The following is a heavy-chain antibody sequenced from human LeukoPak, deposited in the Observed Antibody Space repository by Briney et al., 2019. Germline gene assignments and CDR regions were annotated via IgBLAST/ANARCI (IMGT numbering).Heavy chain of an antibody. D-gene: IGHD3-3*01. J-gene: IGHJ6*02. V-gene: IGHV3-23*01. CDR2: ISGSGGST. CDR3: AKDKEYYDFWSGYLPSYGMDV. CDR1: GFTFSSYA. Sequence: GGSLRLSCAASGFTFSSYAMSWVRQASGKGLEWVSAISGSGGSTYYADSVKGRFTISRDNSKNTLYLQMNSLRAEDTAVYYCAKDKEYYDFWSGYLPSYGMDVWGQGTTVTVSS.